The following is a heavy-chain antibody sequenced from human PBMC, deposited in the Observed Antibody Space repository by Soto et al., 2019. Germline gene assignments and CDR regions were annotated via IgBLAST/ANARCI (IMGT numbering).Heavy chain of an antibody. D-gene: IGHD5-12*01. J-gene: IGHJ5*02. V-gene: IGHV4-59*06. CDR2: IYYSGGT. Sequence: PSETLSLTCTVSGGSISSYYWSWIRQHPGKGLEWIGYIYYSGGTYYSPSLKSRVTISVDTSKNQFSLKLSSVTAADTAIYYCAIRRGPDGFDFDPWGQGTLVTVSS. CDR3: AIRRGPDGFDFDP. CDR1: GGSISSYY.